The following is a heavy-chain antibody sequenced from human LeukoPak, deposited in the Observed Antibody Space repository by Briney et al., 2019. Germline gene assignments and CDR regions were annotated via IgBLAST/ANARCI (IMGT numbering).Heavy chain of an antibody. Sequence: PSETLSLTCAVSGGSISSGGYSWSWIRQPPGKGLEWIGYIYHSGSTYYNPSLKSRVTISVDRSKNQFSLKLSSVTAADTAVYYCARSSDIVVAPAAKGADFDIWGQGTMVTVSS. CDR3: ARSSDIVVAPAAKGADFDI. J-gene: IGHJ3*02. D-gene: IGHD2-2*01. CDR2: IYHSGST. V-gene: IGHV4-30-2*01. CDR1: GGSISSGGYS.